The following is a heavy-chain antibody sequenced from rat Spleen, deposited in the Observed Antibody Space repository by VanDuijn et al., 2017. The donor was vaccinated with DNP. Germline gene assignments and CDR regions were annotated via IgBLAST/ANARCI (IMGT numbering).Heavy chain of an antibody. J-gene: IGHJ2*01. CDR1: GYSITSNY. CDR3: ARSYLWAQNLYFDY. V-gene: IGHV3-3*01. Sequence: EVQLQESGPGLVKPSQSLSLTCSVTGYSITSNYWGWIRKFPGNKLEWMGFINSAGSTNYNPPLKSQISITRDTSKNQVFLQLNSVTTEDTATYYCARSYLWAQNLYFDYWGQGVMVTVSS. D-gene: IGHD1-7*01. CDR2: INSAGST.